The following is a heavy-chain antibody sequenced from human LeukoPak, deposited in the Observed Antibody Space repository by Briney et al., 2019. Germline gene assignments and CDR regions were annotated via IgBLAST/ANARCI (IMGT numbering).Heavy chain of an antibody. D-gene: IGHD6-13*01. CDR2: IMPILGIA. V-gene: IGHV1-69*04. J-gene: IGHJ6*02. CDR3: ARAQPAAADYYYYGMDV. CDR1: GGTFSSYG. Sequence: SVKVSCKASGGTFSSYGISWVRQAPGQGLEWMGRIMPILGIANYAQKFQGRVTITADKSTSTAYMELSSLRSEDSAVYYCARAQPAAADYYYYGMDVWGQGTTVTVSS.